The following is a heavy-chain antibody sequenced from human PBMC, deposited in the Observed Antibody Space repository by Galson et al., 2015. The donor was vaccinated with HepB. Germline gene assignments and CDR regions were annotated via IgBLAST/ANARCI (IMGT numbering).Heavy chain of an antibody. CDR1: GGSISSSSYY. CDR3: ARDPYYYDSSGPFDP. J-gene: IGHJ5*02. Sequence: ETLSLTCTVSGGSISSSSYYWGWVRQPPGKGLEWIGSIYYSGSTYYNPSLKSRVTISVDTSKNQFSLKLSSVTAADTAVYYCARDPYYYDSSGPFDPWGQGTLVTVSS. CDR2: IYYSGST. D-gene: IGHD3-22*01. V-gene: IGHV4-39*02.